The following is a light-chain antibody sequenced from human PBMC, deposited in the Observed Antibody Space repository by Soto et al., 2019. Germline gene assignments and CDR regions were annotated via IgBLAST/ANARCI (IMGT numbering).Light chain of an antibody. CDR2: AAY. V-gene: IGKV1-39*01. CDR1: HSMSSY. CDR3: QQSYSTPWT. Sequence: IQMTQYPSSLSASLGDRSTITCMASHSMSSYLNWYQQKPGKAPKLLIYAAYSLRNGVTSGFSGSGSGTDFTLTISSLQPEDFATYYCQQSYSTPWTVGPGTKVDIK. J-gene: IGKJ1*01.